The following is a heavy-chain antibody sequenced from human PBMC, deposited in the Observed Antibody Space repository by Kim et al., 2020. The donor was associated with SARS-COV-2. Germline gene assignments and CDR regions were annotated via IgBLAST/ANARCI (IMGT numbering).Heavy chain of an antibody. V-gene: IGHV4-31*03. CDR3: ARDNLQQGGAFDI. CDR1: GGSISSGGYY. Sequence: SETLSLTCTVSGGSISSGGYYWSWIRQHPGKGLEWIGYIYYSGSTYYNPYLKSRVTISVDTSKNQFSLKLSSVTAADTAVYYCARDNLQQGGAFDIWGQGTMVTVSS. CDR2: IYYSGST. J-gene: IGHJ3*02. D-gene: IGHD6-13*01.